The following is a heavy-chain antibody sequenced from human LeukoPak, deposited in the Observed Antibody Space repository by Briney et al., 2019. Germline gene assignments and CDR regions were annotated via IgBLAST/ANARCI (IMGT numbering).Heavy chain of an antibody. D-gene: IGHD1-20*01. CDR2: ISSNGGST. CDR3: ARLLVYNSGGEAFDH. Sequence: GGSLRLSCAASGFTFSSYAMHWVRQAPGKGLEYVSAISSNGGSTYYANSVKGRFTISRDNSKNTLYLQMGSLRAEDMAVYYCARLLVYNSGGEAFDHWGQGTLVTVSS. J-gene: IGHJ4*02. CDR1: GFTFSSYA. V-gene: IGHV3-64*01.